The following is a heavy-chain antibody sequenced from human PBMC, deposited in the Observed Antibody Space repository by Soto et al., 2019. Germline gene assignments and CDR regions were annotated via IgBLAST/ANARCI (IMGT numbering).Heavy chain of an antibody. D-gene: IGHD5-12*01. V-gene: IGHV3-23*01. CDR3: ALATRSGSGRNYYYYGMDV. J-gene: IGHJ6*02. CDR1: GLTFSIHA. Sequence: GGSLRLSCAASGLTFSIHAMSWVRQAPGKGLEWVSCISGSGDSTYYADSVKGRFTISRDNSKNTLFLQMSSLRAEDTAIYYCALATRSGSGRNYYYYGMDVWGQGTTVTVSS. CDR2: ISGSGDST.